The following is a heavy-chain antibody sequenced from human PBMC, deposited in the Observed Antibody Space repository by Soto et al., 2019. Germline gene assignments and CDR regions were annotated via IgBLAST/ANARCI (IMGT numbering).Heavy chain of an antibody. CDR1: GFTFSSYA. V-gene: IGHV3-23*01. Sequence: EVQLLESGGGLVQPGGSLRLSCAASGFTFSSYAMSWVRRAPGKGLEWVSGIRGSGTSTDYADSVKGRFTISRDNSKNTVYLQMSSLRAEDTAVYYCAKDTRSASGGYFGFWGQGTLVTVSS. D-gene: IGHD2-8*02. CDR2: IRGSGTST. CDR3: AKDTRSASGGYFGF. J-gene: IGHJ4*02.